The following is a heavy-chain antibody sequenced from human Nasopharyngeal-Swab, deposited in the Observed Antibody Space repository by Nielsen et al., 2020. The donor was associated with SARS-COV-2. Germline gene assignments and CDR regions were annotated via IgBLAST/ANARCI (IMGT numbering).Heavy chain of an antibody. CDR2: INPNSGGT. D-gene: IGHD2-2*01. V-gene: IGHV1-2*02. J-gene: IGHJ6*02. Sequence: ASVKVSCKASGYTFTGYYMHWVRQAPGQGLEWMGWINPNSGGTNYAQKFQGRVTMTRDTSISTAYMELSRLRSDDTAVYYCARAGYCSSTSCQHPYYYYGMDVWGQGTTVTVSS. CDR3: ARAGYCSSTSCQHPYYYYGMDV. CDR1: GYTFTGYY.